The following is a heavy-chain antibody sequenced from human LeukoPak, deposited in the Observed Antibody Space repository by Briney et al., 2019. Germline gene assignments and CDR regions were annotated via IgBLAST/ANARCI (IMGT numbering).Heavy chain of an antibody. V-gene: IGHV4-59*08. CDR1: GGSISSYY. D-gene: IGHD3-9*01. J-gene: IGHJ4*02. CDR3: QRPAYDILTGYYHFDY. CDR2: IYYRGST. Sequence: SETLSLTCTVSGGSISSYYWSWIRQPPGNVLEWIGHIYYRGSTIYNLSLKSRVTVSVDPSKNQFYLKLSSVTAADTVVYFSQRPAYDILTGYYHFDYWGQGTLVTVSS.